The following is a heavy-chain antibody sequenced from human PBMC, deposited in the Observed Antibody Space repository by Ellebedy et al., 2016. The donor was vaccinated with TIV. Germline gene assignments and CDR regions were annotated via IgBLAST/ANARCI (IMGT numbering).Heavy chain of an antibody. CDR3: ARDRRGAAGIPYFDY. D-gene: IGHD6-13*01. J-gene: IGHJ4*02. V-gene: IGHV3-21*01. CDR2: ISSSSSYI. CDR1: GFTFSSYS. Sequence: GGSLRLXXAASGFTFSSYSMNWVRQAPGKGLEWVSSISSSSSYIYYADSVKGRFTISRDNAKNSLYLQMNSLRAEDTAVYYCARDRRGAAGIPYFDYWGQGTLVTVSS.